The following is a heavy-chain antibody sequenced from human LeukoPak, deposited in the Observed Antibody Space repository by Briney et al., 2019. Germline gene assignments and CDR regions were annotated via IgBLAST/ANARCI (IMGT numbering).Heavy chain of an antibody. CDR1: GGTFSSYA. D-gene: IGHD2-15*01. V-gene: IGHV1-69*10. CDR3: ARRVAASYDMAV. CDR2: IIPILGIA. Sequence: GASVKVSCKASGGTFSSYAISWVRQAPGQGLEWMGWIIPILGIANYAQKFQGRVTITADKSTSTAYMELSSLRSEDTAVYYCARRVAASYDMAVWGQGTTVPVPS. J-gene: IGHJ6*02.